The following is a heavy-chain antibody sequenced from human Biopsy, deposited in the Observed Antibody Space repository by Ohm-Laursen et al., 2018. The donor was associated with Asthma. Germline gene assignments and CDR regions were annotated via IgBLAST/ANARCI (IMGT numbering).Heavy chain of an antibody. CDR1: GFTVSRDH. D-gene: IGHD6-19*01. CDR2: IYSGGTS. J-gene: IGHJ4*02. Sequence: SLRLSCAASGFTVSRDHMLWVRQAPGKGLEWVSVIYSGGTSDTADSVRGRFTISRDNSKNTLYLQMNSLRAEDTAAYYCARDREYSSGWYQPLFDYWGQGTLVTVSS. V-gene: IGHV3-53*01. CDR3: ARDREYSSGWYQPLFDY.